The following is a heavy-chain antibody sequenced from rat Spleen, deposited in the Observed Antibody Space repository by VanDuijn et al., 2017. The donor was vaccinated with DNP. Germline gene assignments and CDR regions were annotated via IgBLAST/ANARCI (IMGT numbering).Heavy chain of an antibody. CDR2: ISSGGRT. J-gene: IGHJ2*01. V-gene: IGHV2S12*01. Sequence: QVQLKESGPGLVQPSQTLSLTCTVSGFSLTSYGVTWVRQPPGKGLEWIAAISSGGRTYYNSALKSRLSISRDTSKSQVFLKMNSLQTEDTATYYCTRGALYDSALFDYWGQGVMVTVSS. CDR3: TRGALYDSALFDY. CDR1: GFSLTSYG. D-gene: IGHD4-3*01.